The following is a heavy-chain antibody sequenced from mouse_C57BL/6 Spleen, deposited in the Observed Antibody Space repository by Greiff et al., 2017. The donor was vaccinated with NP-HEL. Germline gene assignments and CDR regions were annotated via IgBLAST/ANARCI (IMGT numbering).Heavy chain of an antibody. D-gene: IGHD5-1-1*01. Sequence: EVQGVESVAELVRPGASVKLSCTASGFNIKNTYMHWVKQRPEQGLEWIGRIDPANVNTKYAPTFQGKATITADTSSNTAYLQLSSLTSEDTAIYYCATSYLDAMDYWGQGTSVTVSS. CDR3: ATSYLDAMDY. CDR2: IDPANVNT. J-gene: IGHJ4*01. V-gene: IGHV14-3*01. CDR1: GFNIKNTY.